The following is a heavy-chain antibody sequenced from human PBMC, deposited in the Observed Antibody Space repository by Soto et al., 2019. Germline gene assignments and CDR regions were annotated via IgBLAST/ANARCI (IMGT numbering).Heavy chain of an antibody. J-gene: IGHJ6*02. CDR1: GGSISSSNW. D-gene: IGHD6-19*01. Sequence: QVQLQESGPGLVKPSGTLSLTCAVSGGSISSSNWWSWVRQPPGKGLEWIGEIYHSGSTNYNPSLKSRVTISVDKSKNQFSLKLSSVTAADTAVYYCARDYREGWLAPRYYYYGMDVWGQGTTVTVSS. V-gene: IGHV4-4*02. CDR2: IYHSGST. CDR3: ARDYREGWLAPRYYYYGMDV.